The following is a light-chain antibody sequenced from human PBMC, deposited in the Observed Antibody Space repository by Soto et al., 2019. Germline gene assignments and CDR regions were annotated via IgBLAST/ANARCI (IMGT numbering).Light chain of an antibody. CDR2: EVT. CDR3: SSYTSSSTWV. J-gene: IGLJ3*02. V-gene: IGLV2-14*01. CDR1: SSDVGAYNA. Sequence: QSALTQPASVSGSPGHSITISCTGTSSDVGAYNAVSWYQQHPGKVPKLMIYEVTNRLSGVSNRFSGSKSGNTASLTISGLQAEDEADYYCSSYTSSSTWVFGGGTKLTVL.